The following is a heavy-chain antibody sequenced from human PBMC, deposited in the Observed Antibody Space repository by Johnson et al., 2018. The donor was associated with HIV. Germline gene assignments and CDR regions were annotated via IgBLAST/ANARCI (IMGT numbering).Heavy chain of an antibody. J-gene: IGHJ3*02. CDR1: GFIVSSNY. CDR3: TTDLRLLWFRFKEAFDI. CDR2: VYSDGIT. V-gene: IGHV3-53*01. Sequence: VQLVESGGGLIQPGGSLRLSCAASGFIVSSNYMSWVRQAPGKGLEWVSVVYSDGITFYADSVKGRFTISRDDSKNTLYLQMNSLKTEDTAVYYCTTDLRLLWFRFKEAFDIWGQGTMVTVSS. D-gene: IGHD3-10*01.